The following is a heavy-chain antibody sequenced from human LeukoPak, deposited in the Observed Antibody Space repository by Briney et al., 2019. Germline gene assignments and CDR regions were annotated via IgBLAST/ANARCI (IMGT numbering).Heavy chain of an antibody. Sequence: KSSETLSLTCTVSGGSISSYYWSWIRQPPGKGLEWIGYIYYSGSTNYNPSLKSRVTISVDTSKNQFSLKLSSVTAADTAVYYCARHAHIAAAGTIDWFDPWGQGTLVTVSS. CDR2: IYYSGST. CDR3: ARHAHIAAAGTIDWFDP. CDR1: GGSISSYY. V-gene: IGHV4-59*08. D-gene: IGHD6-13*01. J-gene: IGHJ5*02.